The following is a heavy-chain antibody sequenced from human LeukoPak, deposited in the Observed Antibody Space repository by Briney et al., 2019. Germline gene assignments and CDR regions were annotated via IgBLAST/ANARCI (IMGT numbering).Heavy chain of an antibody. Sequence: SESLSLTCAVYGGSFSGYYWSWIRPPPGKGLEWIGEINHSGSTNYNPSLKSRVTISVDTSKNQFSLKLSSVTAADTAVYYCARGLRGYYYYGMDVWGQGTTVTVSS. CDR3: ARGLRGYYYYGMDV. J-gene: IGHJ6*02. D-gene: IGHD4-17*01. CDR1: GGSFSGYY. CDR2: INHSGST. V-gene: IGHV4-34*01.